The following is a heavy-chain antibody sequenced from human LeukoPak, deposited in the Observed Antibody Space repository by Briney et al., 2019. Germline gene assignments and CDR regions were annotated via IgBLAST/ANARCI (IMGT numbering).Heavy chain of an antibody. J-gene: IGHJ4*02. Sequence: GRSLRLSCAASGFTFDDYAMHWVRQAPGKGLEWVSGISWNSGSIGYADSVKGRFTISRDNAKNSLYLQMNSLRAEDMALYYCAKGGCSSTSCYTGIDYWGQGTLVTVSS. V-gene: IGHV3-9*03. D-gene: IGHD2-2*02. CDR1: GFTFDDYA. CDR2: ISWNSGSI. CDR3: AKGGCSSTSCYTGIDY.